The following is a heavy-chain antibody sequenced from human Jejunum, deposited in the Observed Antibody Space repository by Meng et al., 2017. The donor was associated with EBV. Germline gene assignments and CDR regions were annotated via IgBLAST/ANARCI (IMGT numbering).Heavy chain of an antibody. CDR3: VRGPWNN. D-gene: IGHD1/OR15-1a*01. V-gene: IGHV3-66*01. CDR2: IYTDGST. Sequence: EQVVWSGGGLVKPGGSLRLSCAASGFPFSDYWMHWVRQAPGKGLEWVSVIYTDGSTYYADSVKGRFTISRDNSKNTLFIQMNNLRVDDTAVYYCVRGPWNNWGQGTLVTVSS. CDR1: GFPFSDYW. J-gene: IGHJ4*02.